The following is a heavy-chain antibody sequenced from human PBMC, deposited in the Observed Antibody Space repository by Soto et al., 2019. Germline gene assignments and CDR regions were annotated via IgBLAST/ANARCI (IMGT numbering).Heavy chain of an antibody. D-gene: IGHD3-22*01. J-gene: IGHJ4*02. CDR3: ARQESYDSSGLVDY. V-gene: IGHV1-69*13. Sequence: SVKVSCKASGCTFSSYAISWVRQAPGQGLEWMGGIIPIFGTANYAQKFQGRVTITADESTSTAYMELSSLRSEDTAVYYCARQESYDSSGLVDYWGQGTLVTVSS. CDR1: GCTFSSYA. CDR2: IIPIFGTA.